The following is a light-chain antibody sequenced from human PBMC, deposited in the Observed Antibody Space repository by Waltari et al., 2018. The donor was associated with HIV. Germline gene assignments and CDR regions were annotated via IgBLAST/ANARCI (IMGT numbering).Light chain of an antibody. CDR1: SSNIGPGYD. CDR2: GNS. Sequence: QSVLTQPPSVSGAPGQRVTISCTGSSSNIGPGYDVHWSQQLPGTAPKLLIYGNSNRPSGVPDRFSGSKSGTSASLAITGLQAEDEADYYCQSYDSSLSAPVVFGGGTKLTVL. CDR3: QSYDSSLSAPVV. J-gene: IGLJ2*01. V-gene: IGLV1-40*01.